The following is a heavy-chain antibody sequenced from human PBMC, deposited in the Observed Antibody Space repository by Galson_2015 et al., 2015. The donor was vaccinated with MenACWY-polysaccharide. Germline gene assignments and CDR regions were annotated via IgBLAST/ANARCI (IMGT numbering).Heavy chain of an antibody. CDR1: GFTFNSFE. CDR2: ISSSGSTK. J-gene: IGHJ3*02. V-gene: IGHV3-48*03. D-gene: IGHD3-22*01. Sequence: SLRLSCAASGFTFNSFEMNWVRQAPGKGLEWVSYISSSGSTKNYADSVKGRFTISRDNAKNSLFLQMNSLRPEETAVYYCVREREPYDSTGYAFDIWGQGTMVTVSS. CDR3: VREREPYDSTGYAFDI.